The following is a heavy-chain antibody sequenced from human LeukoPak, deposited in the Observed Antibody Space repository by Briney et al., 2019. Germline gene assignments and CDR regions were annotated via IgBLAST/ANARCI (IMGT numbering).Heavy chain of an antibody. CDR2: ISSSGNAV. CDR3: AELGITMIGGV. J-gene: IGHJ6*04. CDR1: GFTFSSYE. V-gene: IGHV3-48*03. D-gene: IGHD3-10*02. Sequence: GGSLRLSCAASGFTFSSYEMNRVRQAPGKGLEWVSYISSSGNAVYYADSVKGRFTISRDNAKNSLYLQMNSLRAEDTAVYYCAELGITMIGGVWGKGTTVTISS.